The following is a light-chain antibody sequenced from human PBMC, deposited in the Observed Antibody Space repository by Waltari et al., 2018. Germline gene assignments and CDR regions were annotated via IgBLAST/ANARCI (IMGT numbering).Light chain of an antibody. CDR2: AVS. CDR1: SSDVGNYKL. Sequence: QSALTQPASVSGSPGQSITISCTGTSSDVGNYKLVPWYQQHPGKAPKLMIYAVSKRPSGVSDRFSGSKSGDMDSLTISGLQPEDEAEYFCSSYAGSSKGVFGGGTKVTVL. V-gene: IGLV2-23*02. J-gene: IGLJ2*01. CDR3: SSYAGSSKGV.